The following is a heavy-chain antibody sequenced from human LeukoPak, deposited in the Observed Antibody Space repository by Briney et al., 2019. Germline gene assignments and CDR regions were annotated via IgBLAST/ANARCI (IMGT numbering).Heavy chain of an antibody. CDR1: GFTFSVYE. V-gene: IGHV3-48*03. CDR2: ITSGGGTI. J-gene: IGHJ4*02. Sequence: QPGRSLGLSCAASGFTFSVYEMNWVRQAPGKGLEWFSYITSGGGTIYYADSVKGRFTISRDNAKNSLYLQMNSLRADDTATYYCARGFNYAFDYWGQGTLVTVSS. CDR3: ARGFNYAFDY. D-gene: IGHD2-2*01.